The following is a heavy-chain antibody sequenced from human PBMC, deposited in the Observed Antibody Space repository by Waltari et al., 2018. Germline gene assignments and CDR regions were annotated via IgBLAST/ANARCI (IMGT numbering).Heavy chain of an antibody. J-gene: IGHJ3*02. CDR2: LDPEDGET. CDR3: AYCTNGVCYSGDAFDI. V-gene: IGHV1-24*01. D-gene: IGHD2-8*01. Sequence: QVQLVQSGAEVKKPGASVKVSCKVSGYTLTELSMHWVRQAPGKGLEWMGGLDPEDGETIYAQKFQGRVTMTEDTSTDTAYMELSSLRSEDTAVYYCAYCTNGVCYSGDAFDIWGQGTMVTVSS. CDR1: GYTLTELS.